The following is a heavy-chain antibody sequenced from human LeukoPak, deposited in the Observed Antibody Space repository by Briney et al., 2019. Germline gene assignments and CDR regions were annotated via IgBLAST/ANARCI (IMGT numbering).Heavy chain of an antibody. CDR2: ISGSGGST. D-gene: IGHD3-10*01. Sequence: GGSLRLSCAASGFTFSSYAMSWVRQAPGKGLEWVSAISGSGGSTYYADSVKGRFTISRGNSKNTLYLQMNSLRAEDTAVYYCARVRRTSRYYYGSGSYSFFDYWGQGTLVTVSS. V-gene: IGHV3-23*01. J-gene: IGHJ4*02. CDR1: GFTFSSYA. CDR3: ARVRRTSRYYYGSGSYSFFDY.